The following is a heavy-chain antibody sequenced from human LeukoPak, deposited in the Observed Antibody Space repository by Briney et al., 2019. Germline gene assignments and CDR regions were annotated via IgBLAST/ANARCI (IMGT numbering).Heavy chain of an antibody. J-gene: IGHJ6*03. CDR3: ARDPYNGYYGDDYYYYMDV. V-gene: IGHV3-21*01. Sequence: GGSLRLSCAASGFTFNDYNMNWVRQTPGKGLEWVSSITRDSIYIFYADSVRGRFTISRDNAKNLLSLQMNSLRAEDTAVDYCARDPYNGYYGDDYYYYMDVWGKGTTVTISS. CDR2: ITRDSIYI. CDR1: GFTFNDYN. D-gene: IGHD4-17*01.